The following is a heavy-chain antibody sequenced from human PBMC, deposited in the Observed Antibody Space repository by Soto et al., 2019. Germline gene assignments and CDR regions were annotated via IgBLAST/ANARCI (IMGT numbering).Heavy chain of an antibody. CDR3: ARSSGDDFFYYGVDV. CDR2: VYARGAT. J-gene: IGHJ6*02. Sequence: LSQACSVSDASSTSHYGSWIRKKDGEGLQWIGRVYARGATNYNPSLKSRVTISGDTSKNQFSLKLTSVTAADTAVYYCARSSGDDFFYYGVDVWGHGTTVPVSS. V-gene: IGHV4-59*10. CDR1: DASSTSHY. D-gene: IGHD4-17*01.